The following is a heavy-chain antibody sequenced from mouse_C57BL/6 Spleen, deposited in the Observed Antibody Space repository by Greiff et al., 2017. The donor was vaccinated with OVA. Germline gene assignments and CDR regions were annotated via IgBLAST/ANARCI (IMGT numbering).Heavy chain of an antibody. CDR3: TTYYSLDY. CDR1: GFNIKDDY. D-gene: IGHD1-1*01. CDR2: IDPENGDT. V-gene: IGHV14-4*01. Sequence: EVKLQESGAELVRPGASVKLSCTASGFNIKDDYMHWVKQRPEQGLEWIGWIDPENGDTEYASKFQGKATITADTSSNTAYLQLSSLTSEDTAVYYCTTYYSLDYWGQGTTLTVSS. J-gene: IGHJ2*01.